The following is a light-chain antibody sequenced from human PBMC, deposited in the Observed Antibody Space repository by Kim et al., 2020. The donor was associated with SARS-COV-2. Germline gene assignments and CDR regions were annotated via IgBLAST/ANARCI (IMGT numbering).Light chain of an antibody. CDR2: YDS. J-gene: IGLJ2*01. CDR1: NIGSKS. CDR3: QVWDSTSDHRVV. Sequence: PGKTARITCGGRNIGSKSVHWYQQKPGQAPLLVISYDSDRPSGIPERFSGSNSGNTATLTISWVEAGDEADYYCQVWDSTSDHRVVFGGGTQLTVL. V-gene: IGLV3-21*04.